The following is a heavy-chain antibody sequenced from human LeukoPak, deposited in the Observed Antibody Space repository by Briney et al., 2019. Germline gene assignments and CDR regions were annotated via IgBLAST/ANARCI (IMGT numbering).Heavy chain of an antibody. J-gene: IGHJ6*02. CDR3: ARKAHNIYYYYGMDV. CDR2: ISAYNGNT. CDR1: GYTFTSYG. D-gene: IGHD1-1*01. Sequence: GASVKVSCKASGYTFTSYGISWVRQAPGQGLEWMGWISAYNGNTNYAQKLQGRVTMTTDTSTSTAYMELRSLRSDDTAVYYCARKAHNIYYYYGMDVWGQGTTVTVSS. V-gene: IGHV1-18*01.